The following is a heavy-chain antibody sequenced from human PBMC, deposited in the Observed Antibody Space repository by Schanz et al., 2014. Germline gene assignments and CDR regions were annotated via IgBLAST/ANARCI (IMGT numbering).Heavy chain of an antibody. Sequence: QVHLVQSGAEVKKPGASVKVSCKASGYNITSNDVTWVRQATGQGLEWMGWMNPNSGNTGYAQKLQRRVTMTADTATSTAYMDLRSLRSDDTAVYYCARDQSPYTNSSDVRYFDYWGQGSLVTVSS. CDR3: ARDQSPYTNSSDVRYFDY. CDR2: MNPNSGNT. V-gene: IGHV1-8*01. CDR1: GYNITSND. D-gene: IGHD6-6*01. J-gene: IGHJ4*02.